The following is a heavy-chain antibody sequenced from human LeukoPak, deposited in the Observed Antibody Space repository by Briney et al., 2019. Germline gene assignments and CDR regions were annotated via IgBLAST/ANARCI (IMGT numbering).Heavy chain of an antibody. J-gene: IGHJ6*03. CDR2: INHSGST. Sequence: SETLSLTCAVYGGSFSGYYWSWIRQLPGKGLEWIGEINHSGSTNYNPSLKSRVTISVDTSKNQFSLKLSSVTAADTAVYYCARGVTGTAFYVDVWGKGTTVTVSS. D-gene: IGHD1-1*01. V-gene: IGHV4-34*01. CDR3: ARGVTGTAFYVDV. CDR1: GGSFSGYY.